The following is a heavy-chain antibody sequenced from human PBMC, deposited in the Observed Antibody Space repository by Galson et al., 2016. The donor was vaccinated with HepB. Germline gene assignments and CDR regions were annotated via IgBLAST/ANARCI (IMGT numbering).Heavy chain of an antibody. CDR2: IKEDGSYI. CDR3: AREVPGALVALDV. J-gene: IGHJ3*01. Sequence: SLRLSCAASGFTFSDYWMSWVRQAPGKGLEWLANIKEDGSYIHLVDSVKGRFTISRDNGKKSLYLQMSSLRADDTAVYYCAREVPGALVALDVWGKGTMVTVSS. CDR1: GFTFSDYW. D-gene: IGHD3-10*01. V-gene: IGHV3-7*01.